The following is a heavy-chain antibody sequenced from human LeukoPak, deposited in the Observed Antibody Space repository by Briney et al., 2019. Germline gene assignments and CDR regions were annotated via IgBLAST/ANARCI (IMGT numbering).Heavy chain of an antibody. D-gene: IGHD1-26*01. V-gene: IGHV1-69*05. Sequence: SVKVSCKASGGTFSSYAISWVRQAPGQGLEWMGRIIPIFGTANYAQKFQGRVTITTDDSTSTAYMELSSLRSEDTAVYYCARGDLVGALGWFDPWGQGTLVTVSS. CDR2: IIPIFGTA. CDR1: GGTFSSYA. J-gene: IGHJ5*02. CDR3: ARGDLVGALGWFDP.